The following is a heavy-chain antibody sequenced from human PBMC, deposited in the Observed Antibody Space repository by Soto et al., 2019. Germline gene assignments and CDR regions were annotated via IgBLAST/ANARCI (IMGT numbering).Heavy chain of an antibody. CDR3: ARYLTAMDV. CDR1: GYTFTSCA. CDR2: ITAGNGNT. V-gene: IGHV1-3*01. J-gene: IGHJ6*02. D-gene: IGHD2-21*02. Sequence: QVQLVQSGAEVKKPGASVKVSCKASGYTFTSCAIHWVRQAPGQRLEWMGWITAGNGNTKYSQKFQGRVTITRDTSASTAYMELSSLRSEDTAVYYSARYLTAMDVWGQGTTVTVSS.